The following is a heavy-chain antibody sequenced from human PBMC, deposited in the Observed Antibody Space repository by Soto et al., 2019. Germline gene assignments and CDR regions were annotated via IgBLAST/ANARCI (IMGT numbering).Heavy chain of an antibody. CDR3: TTSHYGDYAPH. Sequence: GGSLRLSCAASGFTFSNAWMSWVRQAPGKGLEWVGRIKSKTDGGTTDYAAPVKGRFTISRDGSKNTLYLQMNSLKTEDTAVYYCTTSHYGDYAPHWGQGTLVTVSS. V-gene: IGHV3-15*01. D-gene: IGHD4-17*01. CDR2: IKSKTDGGTT. J-gene: IGHJ4*02. CDR1: GFTFSNAW.